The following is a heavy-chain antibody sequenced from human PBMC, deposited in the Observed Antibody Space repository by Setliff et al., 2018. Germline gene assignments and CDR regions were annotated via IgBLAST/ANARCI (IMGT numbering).Heavy chain of an antibody. CDR2: IHHSGST. CDR3: ARRSPAYYSDSSGYFYDTSPYMDV. Sequence: SETLSLTCTVSGYPINTHYWSWIRQSPGKRLEWIGFIHHSGSTHYNPSLKSRVTISVDTSKNQFSLKLSSVTAADTAVYYCARRSPAYYSDSSGYFYDTSPYMDVWGKGTTVTVSS. CDR1: GYPINTHY. J-gene: IGHJ6*03. D-gene: IGHD3-22*01. V-gene: IGHV4-59*08.